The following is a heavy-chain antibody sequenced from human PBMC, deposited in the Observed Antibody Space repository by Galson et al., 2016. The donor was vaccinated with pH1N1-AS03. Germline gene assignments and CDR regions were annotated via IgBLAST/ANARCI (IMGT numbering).Heavy chain of an antibody. Sequence: SVKVSCKASGGTLNNYAVNWVRQAPGQGLEWMGGISPIFGSANHAQKFQGRVTITADKFTNTAYMELSGLSSEDTAVYYCARGLTYHFGSGSVFWGQGTLVTVSS. CDR1: GGTLNNYA. CDR3: ARGLTYHFGSGSVF. V-gene: IGHV1-69*06. CDR2: ISPIFGSA. D-gene: IGHD3-10*01. J-gene: IGHJ4*02.